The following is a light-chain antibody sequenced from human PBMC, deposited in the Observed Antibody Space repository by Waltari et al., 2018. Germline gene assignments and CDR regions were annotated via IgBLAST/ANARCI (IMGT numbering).Light chain of an antibody. J-gene: IGLJ2*01. Sequence: QSALTQPASVSGSPGQSITIPCTGTSSDVGASNYVSWYQQHPGKAPKLMIFDVSIRPSGVSNRFSGSKSGNTASLTISGLQAEDEADYYCSSYISSSTLELFGGGTSLTVL. CDR1: SSDVGASNY. CDR3: SSYISSSTLEL. V-gene: IGLV2-14*03. CDR2: DVS.